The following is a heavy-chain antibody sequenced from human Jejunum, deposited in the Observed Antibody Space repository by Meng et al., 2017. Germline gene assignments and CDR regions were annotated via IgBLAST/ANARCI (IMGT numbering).Heavy chain of an antibody. CDR3: ARGQGLDY. CDR2: IYVADSDT. J-gene: IGHJ4*02. V-gene: IGHV5-51*01. CDR1: GYTFVTYW. Sequence: GESLKISCKGSGYTFVTYWIAWVRQMPGKGLEWMGVIYVADSDTKYSPAFQGQVIISVDKSIDAAYLEWTSLKASDSAMYYCARGQGLDYWGQGTLVTVSS.